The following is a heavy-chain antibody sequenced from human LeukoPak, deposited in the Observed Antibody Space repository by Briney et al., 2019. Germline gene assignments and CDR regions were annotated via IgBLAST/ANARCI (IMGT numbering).Heavy chain of an antibody. V-gene: IGHV3-23*01. D-gene: IGHD6-19*01. CDR1: GFTFSSYA. CDR2: ISGSGGST. J-gene: IGHJ4*02. Sequence: GGSLRLSCAASGFTFSSYAMSWVRQAPGKGLEWVSVISGSGGSTYYADSVKGRFTVSRDNAKNSLYLQMNSLRAEDTALYYCAKDYGSGWYSPRNFDYWGQGTLVTVSS. CDR3: AKDYGSGWYSPRNFDY.